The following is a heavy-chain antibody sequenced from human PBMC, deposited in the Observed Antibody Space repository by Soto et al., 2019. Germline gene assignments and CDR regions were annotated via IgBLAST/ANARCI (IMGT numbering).Heavy chain of an antibody. CDR1: GFTFSSYA. CDR2: ISVGGGSI. CDR3: VRDHRWAFDS. V-gene: IGHV3-48*02. J-gene: IGHJ3*01. D-gene: IGHD2-15*01. Sequence: EVQLVESGGGLVQPGGSLRVSCVASGFTFSSYALNWVRQAPGKGLEWVSYISVGGGSIFYADSVKGRFTISRGDATNSLYLQMNSMRDEDTAVYYCVRDHRWAFDSWGQGTMVTVSS.